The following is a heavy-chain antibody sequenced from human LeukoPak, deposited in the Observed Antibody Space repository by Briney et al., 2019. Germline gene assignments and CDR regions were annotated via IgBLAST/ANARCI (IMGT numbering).Heavy chain of an antibody. CDR3: ARGPPGWGHDSSKRGLFDP. D-gene: IGHD3-22*01. Sequence: GASVKVSCKASGYTFTTYYMHWVRQAPGQGLEWLGIVNPSGGSTSYAQKFQGRITMTRDTSTTTVYMDLSSLRSEDTAMYYCARGPPGWGHDSSKRGLFDPWGQGTLVTVSS. J-gene: IGHJ5*02. CDR2: VNPSGGST. CDR1: GYTFTTYY. V-gene: IGHV1-46*01.